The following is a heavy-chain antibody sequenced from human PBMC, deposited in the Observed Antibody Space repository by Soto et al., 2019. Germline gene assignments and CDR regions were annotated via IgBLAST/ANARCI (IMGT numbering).Heavy chain of an antibody. J-gene: IGHJ3*02. V-gene: IGHV3-30-3*01. CDR3: ARDYRPIFGVSTDAFDI. Sequence: GGSLRLSCAASVFTFSSYAMHWVRQAPGKGLEWVAVISYDGSNKYYADSVKGRFTISRDNSKNTLYLQMNSLRAEDTAVYYCARDYRPIFGVSTDAFDIWGQGTMVTVSS. CDR2: ISYDGSNK. D-gene: IGHD3-3*01. CDR1: VFTFSSYA.